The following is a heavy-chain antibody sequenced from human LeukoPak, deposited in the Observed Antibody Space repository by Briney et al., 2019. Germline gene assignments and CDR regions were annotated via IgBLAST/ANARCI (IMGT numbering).Heavy chain of an antibody. D-gene: IGHD6-19*01. J-gene: IGHJ4*02. CDR1: GFTFDDYA. Sequence: GGSLRLSCAASGFTFDDYAMHWVRQVPGKGLEWVSGISWNSGSIGYADSVKGRFTISRDNAKNSLYLQMNSLRAEDTALYYCAKGSIAVAGTVDYWGQGTLVTVSS. CDR2: ISWNSGSI. CDR3: AKGSIAVAGTVDY. V-gene: IGHV3-9*01.